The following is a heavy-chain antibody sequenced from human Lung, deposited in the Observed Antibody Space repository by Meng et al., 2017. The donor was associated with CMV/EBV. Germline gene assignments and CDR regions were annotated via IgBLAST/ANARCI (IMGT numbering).Heavy chain of an antibody. V-gene: IGHV4-39*01. CDR3: AKQSIAARSDY. Sequence: SETLSLXXTVSGGSISSSSYYWGWIRQPPGKGLEWIGSIYYSGSTYYNPSLKSRVTISVDTSKNQFSLKLSSVTAADTAVYYCAKQSIAARSDYWGQGTXVTVSS. CDR2: IYYSGST. J-gene: IGHJ4*02. CDR1: GGSISSSSYY. D-gene: IGHD6-6*01.